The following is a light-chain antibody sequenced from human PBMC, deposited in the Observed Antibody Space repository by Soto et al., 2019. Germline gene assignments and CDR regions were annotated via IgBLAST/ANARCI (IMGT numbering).Light chain of an antibody. CDR2: QDS. J-gene: IGLJ2*01. V-gene: IGLV3-1*01. Sequence: SYELTQPPSVSVSPGQTASITCSGDKLGDKYACWYQQKPGQSPVLVIYQDSKRPSGIPERFSGSNSGNTATLTISGTQAIDEADYYCQAGDRSLVVFGGGTKVTVL. CDR3: QAGDRSLVV. CDR1: KLGDKY.